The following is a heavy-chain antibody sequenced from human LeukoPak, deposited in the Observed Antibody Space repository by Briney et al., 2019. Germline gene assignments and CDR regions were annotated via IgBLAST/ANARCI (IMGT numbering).Heavy chain of an antibody. Sequence: SETLSLTCTVSGGSISSSSYSWGWIRQPPGKGLERIGRIYYSGSTYYNPSLKSRVTISVDTSKNQFSLKLSSVTAADTAVYYCARLEYYYQHRFDYWGQGTLVTVSS. D-gene: IGHD3-10*01. CDR2: IYYSGST. V-gene: IGHV4-39*01. CDR1: GGSISSSSYS. CDR3: ARLEYYYQHRFDY. J-gene: IGHJ4*02.